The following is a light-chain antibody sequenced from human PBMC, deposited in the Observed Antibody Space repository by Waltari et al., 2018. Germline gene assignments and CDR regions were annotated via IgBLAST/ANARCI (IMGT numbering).Light chain of an antibody. Sequence: QSALTQPAPVSGSPGQSITLPRPGTTRDLGGYNYVSWYQQHPGKAPKLLIYDVNSRPSGVSNRFSGSKSGNTASLIISGLQAEDEADYYCCSFTSSSTWVFGGGTKLTVL. CDR2: DVN. J-gene: IGLJ3*02. CDR3: CSFTSSSTWV. V-gene: IGLV2-14*01. CDR1: TRDLGGYNY.